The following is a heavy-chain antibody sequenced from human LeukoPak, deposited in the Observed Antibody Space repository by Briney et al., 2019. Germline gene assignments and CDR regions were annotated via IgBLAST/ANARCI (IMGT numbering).Heavy chain of an antibody. J-gene: IGHJ4*02. CDR3: AKVLLPTYYYDREFEY. Sequence: SGGSLRRSCAASGFTFSSYAMSWVRQAPGKGLEWVSAISGSGGSTYYADSVKGRFTISRDNSKNTLYLQMNSLRAEDTAVYYCAKVLLPTYYYDREFEYWGQGTLVTVSS. V-gene: IGHV3-23*01. CDR2: ISGSGGST. CDR1: GFTFSSYA. D-gene: IGHD3-22*01.